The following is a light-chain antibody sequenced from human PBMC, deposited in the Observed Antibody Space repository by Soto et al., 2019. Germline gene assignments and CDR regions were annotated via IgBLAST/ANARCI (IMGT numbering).Light chain of an antibody. CDR1: SNDVGGYNY. Sequence: QSVLTQPASVSGSPGQSITISCTGTSNDVGGYNYVSWYQHHPGKAPKLMIYEVSDRPSGVSNRFSGSKSGNTASLTISGLQAEDEADYYCRSHTGRTIRYVFATGTKVIVL. CDR2: EVS. V-gene: IGLV2-14*01. J-gene: IGLJ1*01. CDR3: RSHTGRTIRYV.